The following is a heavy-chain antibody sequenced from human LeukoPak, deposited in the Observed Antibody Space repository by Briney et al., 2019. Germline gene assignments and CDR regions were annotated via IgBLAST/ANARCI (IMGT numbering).Heavy chain of an antibody. CDR1: GFTFSSEE. J-gene: IGHJ5*02. Sequence: GGCLRPSCAASGFTFSSEEMNWVRQAPGKGLEWVSYISSSGTTIYYADSVKGRFTISRDNAKNSLYLQMNSLRAEDTAVYYCARERIAVADFDPWGQGTRVTVSS. V-gene: IGHV3-48*03. CDR2: ISSSGTTI. D-gene: IGHD6-19*01. CDR3: ARERIAVADFDP.